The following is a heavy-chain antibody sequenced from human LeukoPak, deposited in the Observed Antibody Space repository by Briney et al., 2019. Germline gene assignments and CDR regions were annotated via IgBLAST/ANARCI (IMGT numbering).Heavy chain of an antibody. CDR2: IYYSGST. J-gene: IGHJ6*03. CDR1: GGSISSYY. D-gene: IGHD3-9*01. V-gene: IGHV4-59*12. CDR3: ARRRLRYFDWLEGDYYYYYMDV. Sequence: SETLSLTCTVSGGSISSYYWSWIRQPPGKGLEWIGYIYYSGSTSYNPSLKSRVTISVDTSKNQFSLKLSSVTAADTAVYYCARRRLRYFDWLEGDYYYYYMDVWGKGTTVTISS.